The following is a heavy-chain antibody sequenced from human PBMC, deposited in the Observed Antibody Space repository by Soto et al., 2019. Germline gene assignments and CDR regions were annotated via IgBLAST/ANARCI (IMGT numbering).Heavy chain of an antibody. Sequence: GGSLRLSCAASGFTFSSYDMHWVRQATGKGLEWVSAIGTAGDTYYPGSVKGRFTISRENAKNSLYLQMNSLRAEDTAVYYCARAVETPGYCSGGSCPGPYYYGMDVWGQGTTVTVSS. V-gene: IGHV3-13*01. CDR2: IGTAGDT. CDR1: GFTFSSYD. D-gene: IGHD2-15*01. CDR3: ARAVETPGYCSGGSCPGPYYYGMDV. J-gene: IGHJ6*02.